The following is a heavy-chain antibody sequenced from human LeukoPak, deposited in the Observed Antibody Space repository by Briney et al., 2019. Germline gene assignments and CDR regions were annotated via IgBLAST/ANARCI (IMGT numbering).Heavy chain of an antibody. D-gene: IGHD4-17*01. CDR2: ITISSSNI. CDR1: GFTFSTYS. J-gene: IGHJ4*02. V-gene: IGHV3-21*01. CDR3: ARGLYGDSAFDF. Sequence: GGSLRLSCAASGFTFSTYSMNWVRQAPGKGLEWVSSITISSSNIYYADSVKGRFTISRDNAKNSLYLQMNSLRAEDTAVYYCARGLYGDSAFDFWGQGTLVTVSS.